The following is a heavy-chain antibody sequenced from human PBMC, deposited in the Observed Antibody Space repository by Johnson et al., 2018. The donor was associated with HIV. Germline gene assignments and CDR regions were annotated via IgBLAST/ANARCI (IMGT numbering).Heavy chain of an antibody. CDR1: GFTFSNFG. CDR2: ISYDGSNK. Sequence: VQLVESGGGVVKPGRSLRLSCVASGFTFSNFGMHWVRQAPGKGLEWVAVISYDGSNKYYADSVKGRFTISRDNSKNTLYLQMNSLRAEDTAVYYCAGGKYSGSFTSPDAFDIWGQGTMVTVSS. CDR3: AGGKYSGSFTSPDAFDI. V-gene: IGHV3-30*03. J-gene: IGHJ3*02. D-gene: IGHD1-26*01.